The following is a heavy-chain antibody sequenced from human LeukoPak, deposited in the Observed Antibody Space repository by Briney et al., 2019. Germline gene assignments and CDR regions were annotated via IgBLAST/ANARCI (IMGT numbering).Heavy chain of an antibody. CDR3: AKDGNFYYDFWSGSYYYYGMDV. J-gene: IGHJ6*02. CDR1: EFILSSYA. CDR2: ISSDSGTI. V-gene: IGHV3-48*01. Sequence: GGSLRLSCEASEFILSSYAMSWVRQAPGKGLEWVSYISSDSGTIYYADSVKGRFTISRDNAKSSLYLQMNSLRAEDTAVYYCAKDGNFYYDFWSGSYYYYGMDVWGQGTTVTVSS. D-gene: IGHD3-3*01.